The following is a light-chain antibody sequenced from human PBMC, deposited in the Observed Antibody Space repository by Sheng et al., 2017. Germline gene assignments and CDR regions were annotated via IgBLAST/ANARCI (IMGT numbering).Light chain of an antibody. Sequence: QLVLTQSPSASASLGASVKVTCTLSSGHSSNAITWHQQQPEKGPRYLMKVNNDGNHSKGDGIPDRFSGSSSGAERYLTISSLQSEDEADYYCQTWGTGIAVFGGGTKLTVL. CDR2: VNNDGNH. V-gene: IGLV4-69*01. J-gene: IGLJ2*01. CDR1: SGHSSNA. CDR3: QTWGTGIAV.